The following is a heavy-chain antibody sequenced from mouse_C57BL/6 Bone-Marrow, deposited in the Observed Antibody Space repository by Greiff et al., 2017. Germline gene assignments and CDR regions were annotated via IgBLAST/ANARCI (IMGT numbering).Heavy chain of an antibody. Sequence: QVQLKESGPGLVAPSQCLSITCTVSGFSFTSYGVHWVRQPPGKGLEWLVVIWRDGSTTYNSALNSRRSTSTDNSTSQVVLKMNSLQTDDTAMYNGARQAYYYGRTGGYCEVWGTGTTVTVSS. CDR2: IWRDGST. J-gene: IGHJ1*03. V-gene: IGHV2-6-1*01. CDR1: GFSFTSYG. D-gene: IGHD1-1*01. CDR3: ARQAYYYGRTGGYCEV.